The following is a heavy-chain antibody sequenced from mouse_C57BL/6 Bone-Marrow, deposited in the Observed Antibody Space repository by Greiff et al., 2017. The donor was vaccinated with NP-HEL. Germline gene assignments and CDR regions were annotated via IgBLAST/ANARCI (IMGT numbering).Heavy chain of an antibody. CDR1: GYTFTSYW. D-gene: IGHD1-1*01. V-gene: IGHV1-52*01. Sequence: VQLQQPGAELVRPGSSVKLSCKASGYTFTSYWMHWVKQRPIQGLEWIGNIDPSDSETHYNQKFKDKATLTVDKSSSTAYMQLSSLTSEDSAVYYCARIYYYGSSPLDYWGQGTTLTVSS. CDR2: IDPSDSET. CDR3: ARIYYYGSSPLDY. J-gene: IGHJ2*01.